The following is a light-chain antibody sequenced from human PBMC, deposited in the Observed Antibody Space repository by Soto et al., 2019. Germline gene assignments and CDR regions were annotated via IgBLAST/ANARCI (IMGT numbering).Light chain of an antibody. J-gene: IGKJ4*01. CDR1: QSVRSNY. CDR2: VAS. V-gene: IGKV3-20*01. CDR3: QQYASSPLT. Sequence: EIVLPQSPGTLSLSSGERATLSCRASQSVRSNYLAWYQQKPGQAPRLLIYVASSRDTGIPGRFGGSGSGTGFTLTISRLEPEDSALYYCQQYASSPLTFGGGTKVEIK.